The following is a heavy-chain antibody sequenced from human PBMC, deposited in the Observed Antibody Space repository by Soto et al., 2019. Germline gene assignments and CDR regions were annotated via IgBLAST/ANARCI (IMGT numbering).Heavy chain of an antibody. D-gene: IGHD6-19*01. V-gene: IGHV3-33*01. CDR1: GFTFSSYG. CDR2: IWYDGSNK. J-gene: IGHJ4*02. Sequence: GGSLRLSCAASGFTFSSYGMHWVRQAPGKGLEWVAVIWYDGSNKYYADSVKGRFTISRDNSKNTLYLQMNSLRAEDTAVYYCARGSLRGAGTSYFDYWGQGTLVTVSS. CDR3: ARGSLRGAGTSYFDY.